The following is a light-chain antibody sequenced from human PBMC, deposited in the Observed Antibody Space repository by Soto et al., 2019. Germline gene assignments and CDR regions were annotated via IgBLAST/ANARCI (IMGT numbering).Light chain of an antibody. CDR2: EVS. CDR1: SNDVGGYNY. V-gene: IGLV2-8*01. CDR3: SSYTGSNNAYV. Sequence: QSVLTQPPSASGSPGQSVTISCTGTSNDVGGYNYVSWYQQHPGKAPKLMIYEVSKRPSGVPDRFSGSKSGNTASLTVSGLQAEDEGDYYCSSYTGSNNAYVFGTGTKVTVL. J-gene: IGLJ1*01.